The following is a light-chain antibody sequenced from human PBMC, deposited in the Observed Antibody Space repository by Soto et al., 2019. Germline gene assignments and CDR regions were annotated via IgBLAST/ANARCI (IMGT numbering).Light chain of an antibody. CDR2: QDN. CDR1: KLGDKY. CDR3: QAWDSSIHVV. Sequence: SYELTQPPSVSVSPGQTASITCSGDKLGDKYACWYQQKPGQSPVLVIYQDNKRPSGIPERFSGSNSGNTATLTISGTQAMDEADYYCQAWDSSIHVVFGGGTKFTVL. V-gene: IGLV3-1*01. J-gene: IGLJ2*01.